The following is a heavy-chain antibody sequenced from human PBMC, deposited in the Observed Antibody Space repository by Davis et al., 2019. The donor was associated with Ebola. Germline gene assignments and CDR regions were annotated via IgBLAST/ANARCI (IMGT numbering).Heavy chain of an antibody. V-gene: IGHV4-31*11. Sequence: PSETLSLTCAVYGGSFSGYYWSWIRQHPGKGLEWIGYIYYSGSTYYNPSLKSRVTISVDTSKNQFSLKLSSVTAADTAVYYCARGEYYDSSGVYYFDYWGQGTLVTVSS. D-gene: IGHD3-22*01. CDR1: GGSFSGYY. CDR3: ARGEYYDSSGVYYFDY. J-gene: IGHJ4*02. CDR2: IYYSGST.